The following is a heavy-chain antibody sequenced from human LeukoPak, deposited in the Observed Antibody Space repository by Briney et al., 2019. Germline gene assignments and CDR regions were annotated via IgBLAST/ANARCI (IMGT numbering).Heavy chain of an antibody. J-gene: IGHJ4*02. CDR3: ARDRDDYGDYVDY. V-gene: IGHV3-30*03. CDR2: ISYAGSNK. CDR1: GFTLSSYG. Sequence: PGGSLRLSCAASGFTLSSYGMHWVRQAPGKGLEWVAVISYAGSNKYYVDSVKGRFTISRDNAKNSLYLQMNSLRAEDTAVYYCARDRDDYGDYVDYWGQGTLVTVSS. D-gene: IGHD4-17*01.